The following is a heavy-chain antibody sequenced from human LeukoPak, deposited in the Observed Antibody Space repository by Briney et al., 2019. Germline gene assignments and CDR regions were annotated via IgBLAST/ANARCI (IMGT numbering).Heavy chain of an antibody. D-gene: IGHD2-15*01. CDR1: GYTLTELS. Sequence: ASVKVSCKVSGYTLTELSMHWVRQAPGKGLEYMGGFDPEDGKIMYAQKFQGRVTMTEDTSTGTAYMKLRSLRSEDAAVYYCSTDAWSPWGQGTLVSVCS. CDR3: STDAWSP. CDR2: FDPEDGKI. J-gene: IGHJ5*02. V-gene: IGHV1-24*01.